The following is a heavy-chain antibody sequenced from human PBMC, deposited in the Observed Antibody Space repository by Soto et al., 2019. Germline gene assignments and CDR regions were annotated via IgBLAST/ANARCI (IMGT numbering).Heavy chain of an antibody. V-gene: IGHV3-23*01. CDR2: ISGGGDGT. J-gene: IGHJ3*02. CDR3: AKKGLGSLKTYCSGSGCHYAFDI. D-gene: IGHD2-15*01. CDR1: GFTFINYA. Sequence: GSLRLSCAASGFTFINYAMSWVRQAPGKGLEWVSTISGGGDGTYYADSVKGHFTISRDNSKNTVYLQMNSLRAEDTAIYYCAKKGLGSLKTYCSGSGCHYAFDIWGQGTMVTVSS.